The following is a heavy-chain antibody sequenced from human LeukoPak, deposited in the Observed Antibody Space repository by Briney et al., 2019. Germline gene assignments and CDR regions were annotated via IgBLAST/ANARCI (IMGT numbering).Heavy chain of an antibody. D-gene: IGHD1-7*01. CDR1: GFTFSRHG. V-gene: IGHV3-7*01. J-gene: IGHJ3*02. Sequence: GGSLRLSCVASGFTFSRHGMNWARQAPGKGLEWVANMNQDGSEKYYVDSVKGRFTISRDNAKNSLYLQMTSLRAEDTAIYYCARQELELRDDAFDIWGQGTMITVSS. CDR2: MNQDGSEK. CDR3: ARQELELRDDAFDI.